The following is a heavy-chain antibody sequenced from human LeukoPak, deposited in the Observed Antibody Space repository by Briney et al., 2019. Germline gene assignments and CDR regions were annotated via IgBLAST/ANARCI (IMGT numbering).Heavy chain of an antibody. J-gene: IGHJ6*03. CDR1: GFTFSTYA. V-gene: IGHV3-23*01. Sequence: PGGSLRLSCAASGFTFSTYAMSWVRQAPGKGLEWVSAISGGGGSTYYADSVKGRFTISRDNSKNTLYLQMNSLRAEDTAVYYCAKGLVRWPKGYYYYMDVWGKGTTVTVSS. CDR2: ISGGGGST. D-gene: IGHD2-15*01. CDR3: AKGLVRWPKGYYYYMDV.